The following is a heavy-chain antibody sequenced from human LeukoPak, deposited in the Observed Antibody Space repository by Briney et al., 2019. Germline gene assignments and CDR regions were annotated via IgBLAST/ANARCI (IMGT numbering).Heavy chain of an antibody. CDR2: ISGSGGST. D-gene: IGHD2-21*01. V-gene: IGHV3-23*01. Sequence: GGSLRLSCAASGVTVSTNYMAWVRQAPGKGLEWVSGISGSGGSTYYADSVKGRFTISRDNSKNTVYLQMNSLRAEDTAIYYCARADRLHGGPYLIGPWGQGTLVTVSS. CDR3: ARADRLHGGPYLIGP. J-gene: IGHJ5*02. CDR1: GVTVSTNY.